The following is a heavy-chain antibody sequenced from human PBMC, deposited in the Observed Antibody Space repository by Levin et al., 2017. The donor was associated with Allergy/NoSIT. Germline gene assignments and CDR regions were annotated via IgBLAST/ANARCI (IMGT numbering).Heavy chain of an antibody. Sequence: GGSLRLSCAASGFTFSSYAMHWVRQAPGKGLEWVAVISYDGSNKYYADSVKGRFTISRDNSKNTLYLQMNSLRAEDTAVYYCARKDGDYGIGYFDLWGRGTLVTVSS. CDR1: GFTFSSYA. J-gene: IGHJ2*01. CDR2: ISYDGSNK. CDR3: ARKDGDYGIGYFDL. D-gene: IGHD4-17*01. V-gene: IGHV3-30-3*01.